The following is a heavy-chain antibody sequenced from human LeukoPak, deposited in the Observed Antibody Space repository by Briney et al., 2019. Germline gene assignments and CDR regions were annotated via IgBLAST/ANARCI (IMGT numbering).Heavy chain of an antibody. CDR2: MYYRGST. CDR3: ARGPYSYDSSGAFDI. V-gene: IGHV4-39*07. CDR1: GGSISSSSHY. J-gene: IGHJ3*02. Sequence: PSETLSLTCTVSGGSISSSSHYWGWIRQPPGKGLEWIGSMYYRGSTNYNPSLKSRVTISVDTSKNQFSLKLSSVTAADTAVYFCARGPYSYDSSGAFDIWGQGTMVTVSS. D-gene: IGHD3-22*01.